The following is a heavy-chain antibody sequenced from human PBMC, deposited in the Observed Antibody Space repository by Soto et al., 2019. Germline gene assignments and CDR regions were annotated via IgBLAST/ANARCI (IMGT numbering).Heavy chain of an antibody. CDR2: IYYSGST. CDR1: GGSISSGGYY. J-gene: IGHJ6*03. V-gene: IGHV4-31*03. D-gene: IGHD2-2*01. CDR3: AREGRMVVPAAPIYYYYYMDV. Sequence: SETLSLTCTVSGGSISSGGYYWSWIRQHPGKGLEWIGYIYYSGSTYYNPSLKSRVTISVDTSKNQFSLKLSSVTAADTAVYYCAREGRMVVPAAPIYYYYYMDVWGKGTTVTVSS.